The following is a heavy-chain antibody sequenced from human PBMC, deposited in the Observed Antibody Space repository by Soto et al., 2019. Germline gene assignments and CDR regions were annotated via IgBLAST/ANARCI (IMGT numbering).Heavy chain of an antibody. CDR3: ARQIRGYCSSTSCYGGGLDY. CDR1: GGSISSSSYY. CDR2: IYYSGST. D-gene: IGHD2-2*01. V-gene: IGHV4-39*01. J-gene: IGHJ4*02. Sequence: SETLSLTCTVSGGSISSSSYYWGWIRQPPGKGLEWIGSIYYSGSTYYNPSLKSRVTISVDTSKNQFSLKLSSVTAADTAVYYCARQIRGYCSSTSCYGGGLDYWGQGTMVTVSS.